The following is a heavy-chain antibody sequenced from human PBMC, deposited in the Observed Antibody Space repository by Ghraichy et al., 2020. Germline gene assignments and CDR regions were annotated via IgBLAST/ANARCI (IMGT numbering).Heavy chain of an antibody. J-gene: IGHJ4*02. CDR2: VTGRGDST. D-gene: IGHD1-1*01. V-gene: IGHV3-23*01. CDR3: AKVGTNWFTYFDY. CDR1: GFTFSIYA. Sequence: GESLNISCAASGFTFSIYAMTWVRQAPGKGLEWVSGVTGRGDSTYYADSVKGRFTISRDNSKSTLYLQMDSLRAEDTAVYYCAKVGTNWFTYFDYWGRGTLVTVSS.